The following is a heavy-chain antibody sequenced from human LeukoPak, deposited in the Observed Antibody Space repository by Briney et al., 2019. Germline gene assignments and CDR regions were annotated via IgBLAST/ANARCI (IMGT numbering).Heavy chain of an antibody. J-gene: IGHJ5*02. D-gene: IGHD5-12*01. V-gene: IGHV4-59*01. CDR1: GGSFSSYY. Sequence: SETLSLTCTVSGGSFSSYYWSWIRQPPGKGLEWIGYIYYSGSTTYNPSLKSRVTISLDTPTNRFSLKMSSVTAAHTAVYYCVRAVGPVGGYDSPWGQGTLVTVSS. CDR3: VRAVGPVGGYDSP. CDR2: IYYSGST.